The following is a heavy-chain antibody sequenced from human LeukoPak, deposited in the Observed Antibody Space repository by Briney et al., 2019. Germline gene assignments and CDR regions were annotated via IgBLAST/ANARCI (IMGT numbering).Heavy chain of an antibody. CDR1: GFTFSIYA. CDR2: LSASGGTT. V-gene: IGHV3-23*01. J-gene: IGHJ5*02. Sequence: GGSLRLSCAASGFTFSIYAMTWVRQAPGEGLEWVSALSASGGTTYYADSVKGRFTTSRDNSKNTLYLQMNSLTVDDTAVYYCAKLPREYCSSTSCLNWFETWGEGTLVSVST. D-gene: IGHD2-2*01. CDR3: AKLPREYCSSTSCLNWFET.